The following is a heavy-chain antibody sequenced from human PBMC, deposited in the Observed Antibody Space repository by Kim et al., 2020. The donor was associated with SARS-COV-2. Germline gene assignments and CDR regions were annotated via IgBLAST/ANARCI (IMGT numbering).Heavy chain of an antibody. CDR3: AKDQKQLVHYYYYYGMDV. Sequence: GGSLRLSCAASGFTFSSYAMSWVRQAPGKGLEWVSAISGSGGSTYYADSVKGRFTISRDNSKNTLYLQMNSLRAEDTAVYYCAKDQKQLVHYYYYYGMDVWGQGTTVTVSS. V-gene: IGHV3-23*01. J-gene: IGHJ6*02. D-gene: IGHD6-6*01. CDR2: ISGSGGST. CDR1: GFTFSSYA.